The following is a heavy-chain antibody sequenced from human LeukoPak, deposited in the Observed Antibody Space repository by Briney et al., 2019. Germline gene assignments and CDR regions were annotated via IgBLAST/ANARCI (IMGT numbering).Heavy chain of an antibody. CDR3: ARGLAAAGSPGYYFDY. D-gene: IGHD6-13*01. V-gene: IGHV4-34*01. J-gene: IGHJ4*02. CDR2: INHSGST. Sequence: PSETLSLTCAVYGGSFSGYYWSWIRQPPGKGLEWIGEINHSGSTSYNPSLKSRVTISVDTSKNQFSLKLSSVTAADTAVYYCARGLAAAGSPGYYFDYWGQGTLVTVSS. CDR1: GGSFSGYY.